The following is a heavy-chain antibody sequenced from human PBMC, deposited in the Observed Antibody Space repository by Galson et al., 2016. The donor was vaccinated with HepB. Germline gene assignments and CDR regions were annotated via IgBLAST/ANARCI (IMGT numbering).Heavy chain of an antibody. CDR2: ISYDGSNK. CDR3: ASQNRKPGSGWYFAFDI. D-gene: IGHD6-19*01. J-gene: IGHJ3*02. CDR1: GFTFSTCS. V-gene: IGHV3-30-3*01. Sequence: SLRLSCAASGFTFSTCSMHWVRQAPGKGLEWVAVISYDGSNKYYADSVRGRFTISRDNSKNTLYLQMNRVRAEDTAVYYCASQNRKPGSGWYFAFDIGGRGTMVTVSS.